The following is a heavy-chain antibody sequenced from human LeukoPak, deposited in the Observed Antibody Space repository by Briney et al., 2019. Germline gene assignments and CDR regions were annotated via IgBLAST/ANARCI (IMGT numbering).Heavy chain of an antibody. CDR3: ARAADTGAFDI. CDR2: IYHSGST. CDR1: GGSISSGGYS. J-gene: IGHJ3*02. Sequence: SETLSLTCAVSGGSISSGGYSWSWIRQPPGKGLEWIGYIYHSGSTYYNPSLKSRVTISVDRSKNQISLKLSSVTAADTAVYYCARAADTGAFDIWGQGTMVTVSS. D-gene: IGHD1-14*01. V-gene: IGHV4-30-2*01.